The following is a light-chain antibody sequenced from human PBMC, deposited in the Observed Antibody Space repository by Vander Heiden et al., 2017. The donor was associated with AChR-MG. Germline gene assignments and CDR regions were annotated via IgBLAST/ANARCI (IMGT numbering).Light chain of an antibody. V-gene: IGLV1-40*01. CDR2: ANS. J-gene: IGLJ3*02. CDR1: GPNLRAGYD. Sequence: QSVLAQPPSVPWAPAQRGPIPCTVLGPNLRAGYDVPWDQQHPGTAPKPLLYANSNRPSGVPDRCSGSKSGTSAALAITGVQAEDEADYYCQSYNSSLNGRKVFGGGTKLTVL. CDR3: QSYNSSLNGRKV.